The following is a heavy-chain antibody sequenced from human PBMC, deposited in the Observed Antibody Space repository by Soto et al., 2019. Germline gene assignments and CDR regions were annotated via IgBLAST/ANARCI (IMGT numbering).Heavy chain of an antibody. Sequence: QVQLQESGPGLVRPSETLSLTCSVSGNSVSSGPYYWSWIRQPPGRRLEWIGYIYNTWSTNYNPSLKSRVTISVDTSKNQFSLRLSSVTAADTSVYYCTRDGAVTTGSGAFDIWGQGTVVTVSS. CDR3: TRDGAVTTGSGAFDI. V-gene: IGHV4-61*01. D-gene: IGHD4-17*01. CDR1: GNSVSSGPYY. CDR2: IYNTWST. J-gene: IGHJ3*02.